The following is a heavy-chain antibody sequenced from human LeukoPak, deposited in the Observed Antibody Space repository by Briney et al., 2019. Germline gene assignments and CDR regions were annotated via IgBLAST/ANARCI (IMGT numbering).Heavy chain of an antibody. D-gene: IGHD6-6*01. J-gene: IGHJ6*03. V-gene: IGHV4-39*07. CDR1: GGSISSSSYY. Sequence: SETLSLTCTVSGGSISSSSYYWGWIRQPPGKGLEWIGSIYYSGSTYYNPSLKSRVTISVDTSKNQFSLKLSSVTAADTAVYYCARVGSSGGYYYYYYYMDVWGKGTTATVSS. CDR2: IYYSGST. CDR3: ARVGSSGGYYYYYYYMDV.